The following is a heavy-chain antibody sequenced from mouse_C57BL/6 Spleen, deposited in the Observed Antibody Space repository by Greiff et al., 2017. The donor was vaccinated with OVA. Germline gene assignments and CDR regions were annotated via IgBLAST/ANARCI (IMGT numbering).Heavy chain of an antibody. D-gene: IGHD1-1*01. V-gene: IGHV1-5*01. Sequence: VQLKQSGTVLARPGASVKMSCKTSGYTFTSYWMHWVKQRPGQGLEWIGAIYPGNSDTSYNQKFKGKATLTAVTSASTAYLELSSLTNEDSAVYYCTEMGHYLYARDYWGQGTSVTVSS. CDR3: TEMGHYLYARDY. J-gene: IGHJ4*01. CDR1: GYTFTSYW. CDR2: IYPGNSDT.